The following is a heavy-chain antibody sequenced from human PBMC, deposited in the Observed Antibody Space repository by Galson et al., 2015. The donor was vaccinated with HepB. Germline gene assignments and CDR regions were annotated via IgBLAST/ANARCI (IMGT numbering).Heavy chain of an antibody. CDR3: ARAQNAEIVVVPAAMRGNYYYYGMDV. CDR2: INTNTGNP. Sequence: SVKVSCKASGYTFTSYAMNWVRQAPGQGLEWMGWINTNTGNPTYAQGFTGRFVFSLDTSVSTAYLQISSLKAEDTAVYYCARAQNAEIVVVPAAMRGNYYYYGMDVWGQGTTVTGSS. J-gene: IGHJ6*02. CDR1: GYTFTSYA. V-gene: IGHV7-4-1*02. D-gene: IGHD2-2*01.